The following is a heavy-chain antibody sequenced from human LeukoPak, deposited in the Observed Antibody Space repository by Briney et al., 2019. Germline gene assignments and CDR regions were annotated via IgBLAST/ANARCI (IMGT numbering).Heavy chain of an antibody. CDR2: INPNSGGT. V-gene: IGHV1-2*02. Sequence: ASVKVSCKASGYTFTGYYMHWVRQAPGQGLEWMGWINPNSGGTNYAQKFQGRVTMTRDTSISTAYMELSRLRSDDTAVYYCARGGGSYSETSWFDPWGQGTLVTVSS. D-gene: IGHD1-26*01. J-gene: IGHJ5*02. CDR1: GYTFTGYY. CDR3: ARGGGSYSETSWFDP.